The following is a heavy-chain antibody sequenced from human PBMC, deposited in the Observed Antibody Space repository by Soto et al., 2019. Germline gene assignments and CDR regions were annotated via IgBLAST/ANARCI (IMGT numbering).Heavy chain of an antibody. J-gene: IGHJ6*02. Sequence: TLSLTCVISGDSVSSNSAAWNWIRQSPSRGLEWLGRTYYRSKWYNDYAVSVKSRITINPDTSKNQFSLQLNSVTPEDTAVYYCARDFYSSSSYYYYYYGMDVWGQGTTVTVSS. CDR3: ARDFYSSSSYYYYYYGMDV. CDR1: GDSVSSNSAA. V-gene: IGHV6-1*01. D-gene: IGHD6-6*01. CDR2: TYYRSKWYN.